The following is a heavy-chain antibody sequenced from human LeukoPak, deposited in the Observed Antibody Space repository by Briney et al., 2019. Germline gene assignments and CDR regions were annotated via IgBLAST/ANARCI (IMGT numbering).Heavy chain of an antibody. CDR1: GFTFSSYA. V-gene: IGHV3-23*01. J-gene: IGHJ3*01. CDR2: ISGSGGRI. CDR3: AKGGRWDYYDSSH. Sequence: GGSLRLSCAASGFTFSSYAMSWVRQAPGKGLEWVSAISGSGGRIYYADSVKGRFTISRDNSKNTLYLQMNSLRAEDTAVYYCAKGGRWDYYDSSHWGQGTMVTVSS. D-gene: IGHD3-22*01.